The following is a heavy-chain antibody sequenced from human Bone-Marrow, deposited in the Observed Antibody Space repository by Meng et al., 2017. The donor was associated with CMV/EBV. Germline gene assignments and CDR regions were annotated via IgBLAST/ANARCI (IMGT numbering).Heavy chain of an antibody. J-gene: IGHJ4*02. CDR2: IWYDGSNK. V-gene: IGHV3-33*06. CDR1: AFTFSSYG. CDR3: AKTSLRYSSSSGYFDY. D-gene: IGHD6-6*01. Sequence: GESLKISCAASAFTFSSYGMHWVRQAPGKGLEWVAVIWYDGSNKYYADSVQGRFTISRDNSKNTLYLQMNSLRAEDTAVYYCAKTSLRYSSSSGYFDYWGQGTLVTVSS.